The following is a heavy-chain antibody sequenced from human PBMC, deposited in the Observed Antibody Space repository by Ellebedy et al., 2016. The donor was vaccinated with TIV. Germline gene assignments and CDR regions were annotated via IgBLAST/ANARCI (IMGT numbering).Heavy chain of an antibody. J-gene: IGHJ3*02. Sequence: GESLKISXAASGFTFSSYGMHWVRQAPGKGLEWVAVISYDGSNKYYADSVKGRFTISRENFKNTLYLQINSLRPEDTAIYYCAKDVSRYRRGAFDIWGQGTAITVSS. CDR3: AKDVSRYRRGAFDI. V-gene: IGHV3-30*18. D-gene: IGHD2-15*01. CDR2: ISYDGSNK. CDR1: GFTFSSYG.